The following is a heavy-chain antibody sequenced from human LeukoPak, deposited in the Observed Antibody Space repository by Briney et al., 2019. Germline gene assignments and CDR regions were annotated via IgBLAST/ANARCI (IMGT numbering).Heavy chain of an antibody. Sequence: TVKVSCKASGGTFSSYAISWVRQAPGQGLEWMGGIIPSFGTANYAQKFQGRVTITADKSTSTAYMELSSLRSEDTAVYYCARGGSYDYVWGSYRYYYFDYWGQGTLVTVSS. V-gene: IGHV1-69*06. D-gene: IGHD3-16*02. CDR1: GGTFSSYA. J-gene: IGHJ4*02. CDR3: ARGGSYDYVWGSYRYYYFDY. CDR2: IIPSFGTA.